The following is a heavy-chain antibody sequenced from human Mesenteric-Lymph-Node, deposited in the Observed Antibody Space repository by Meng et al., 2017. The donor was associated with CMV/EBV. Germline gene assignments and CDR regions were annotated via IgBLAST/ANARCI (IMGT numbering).Heavy chain of an antibody. J-gene: IGHJ4*02. CDR3: AKEKRDSSWSAFDY. Sequence: GESLKISCAASGFTFDDYAMHWVRQAPGKGLEWVSLIGWTGTDTYYADSVKGRFTISRDNSEASLFLQMNSLTSEDTAFYFCAKEKRDSSWSAFDYWGQGTLVTVSS. V-gene: IGHV3-43*01. D-gene: IGHD6-13*01. CDR1: GFTFDDYA. CDR2: IGWTGTDT.